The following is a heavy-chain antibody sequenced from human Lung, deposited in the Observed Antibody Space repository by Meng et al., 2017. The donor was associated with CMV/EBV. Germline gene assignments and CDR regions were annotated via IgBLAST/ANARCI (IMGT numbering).Heavy chain of an antibody. CDR2: IWFDGSSK. J-gene: IGHJ4*02. CDR3: AKDGKSGGYFDY. CDR1: GLITDG. D-gene: IGHD1-1*01. V-gene: IGHV3-30*02. Sequence: VPAAGCGGAVGHLVGSLQLPCVAPGLITDGLTWVRQVPGKGLEWVAFIWFDGSSKYYADSVKGRFSISRDNSKNTLYLQMNSLRPEDTGVYYCAKDGKSGGYFDYWGQGTLVTVSS.